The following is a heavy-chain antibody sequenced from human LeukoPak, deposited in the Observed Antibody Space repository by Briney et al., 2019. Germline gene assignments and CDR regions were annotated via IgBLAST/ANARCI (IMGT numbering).Heavy chain of an antibody. CDR2: ISGSGGST. J-gene: IGHJ4*02. CDR3: AKRVRREGGPFDY. V-gene: IGHV3-23*01. CDR1: GFTFSSYA. Sequence: PGGSLRLSCAASGFTFSSYAMSWVRQAPGKGLEWVSAISGSGGSTYYVDSVKGRFTISRDNSKNTLYLQMNSLRAEDTAVYYCAKRVRREGGPFDYWGQGTLVTVSS. D-gene: IGHD3-16*01.